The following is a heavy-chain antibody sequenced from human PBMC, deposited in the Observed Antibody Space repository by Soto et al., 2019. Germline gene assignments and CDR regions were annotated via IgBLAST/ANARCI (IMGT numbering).Heavy chain of an antibody. V-gene: IGHV3-23*01. Sequence: GGSLRLSCAASGFTSSSYAMSWVRQAPGKGLEWVSAISGSGGSTYYEDSVKGRFTISRDNSKNTLYLQMNSLRAEDTAVYYCAKDRSYDDSHLDYFDDWGQGTLVTVSS. J-gene: IGHJ4*02. CDR2: ISGSGGST. D-gene: IGHD1-26*01. CDR1: GFTSSSYA. CDR3: AKDRSYDDSHLDYFDD.